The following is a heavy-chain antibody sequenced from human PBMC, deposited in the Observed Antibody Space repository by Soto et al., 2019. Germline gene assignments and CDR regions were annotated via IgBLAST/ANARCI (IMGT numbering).Heavy chain of an antibody. D-gene: IGHD3-10*01. Sequence: GGSLRLSCVASGLTFGSRAMTWVRQAPGEGLQWVSTITDTGGDAKYADSVRGRFVISRDNSKKTLYLQMTGLTAEDSAMYFCARGSTDSYPGSRIFHFWGRGTLVTVS. V-gene: IGHV3-23*01. CDR1: GLTFGSRA. CDR2: ITDTGGDA. J-gene: IGHJ4*02. CDR3: ARGSTDSYPGSRIFHF.